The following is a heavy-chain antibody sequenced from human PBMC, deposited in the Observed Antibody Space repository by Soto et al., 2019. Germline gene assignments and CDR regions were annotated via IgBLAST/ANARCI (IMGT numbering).Heavy chain of an antibody. CDR1: GYTFTSYA. CDR3: ARVIRNAYYYYYGMDV. J-gene: IGHJ6*02. D-gene: IGHD1-1*01. CDR2: INAGNGNT. V-gene: IGHV1-3*01. Sequence: ASVKVSCKASGYTFTSYAMHWVRQAPGQRLEWKGWINAGNGNTKYSQKFQGRVTMTRDTSTSTVYMELSSLRSEDTAVYYCARVIRNAYYYYYGMDVWGQGTTVTSP.